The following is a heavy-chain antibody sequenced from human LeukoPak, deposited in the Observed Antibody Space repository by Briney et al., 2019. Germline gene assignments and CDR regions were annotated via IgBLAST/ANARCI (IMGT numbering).Heavy chain of an antibody. D-gene: IGHD3-3*01. V-gene: IGHV4-4*07. CDR1: GGSISSYY. J-gene: IGHJ4*02. CDR3: ARDNYDFWLDY. CDR2: IYTSGST. Sequence: NLSETLSLTCTVSGGSISSYYWSWIRQPAGKGLEWIGRIYTSGSTNYNPSLKSRVTMSVDTPKNQFSLKLSSVTAADTAVYYCARDNYDFWLDYWGQGTLVTVSS.